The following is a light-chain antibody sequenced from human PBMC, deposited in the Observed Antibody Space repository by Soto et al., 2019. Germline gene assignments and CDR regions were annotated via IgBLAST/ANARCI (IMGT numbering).Light chain of an antibody. V-gene: IGKV4-1*01. CDR3: QQYYRTPRT. Sequence: IVMTQSPDSLAVSLGERATINCKSSQSVLYSSNNETYLAWYQQKPGQPPKLLIYWASTRESVVPDRFSGSGPGTDFTLTISSLQAEDGAVYYCQQYYRTPRTFGQGTRLEIK. CDR1: QSVLYSSNNETY. CDR2: WAS. J-gene: IGKJ5*01.